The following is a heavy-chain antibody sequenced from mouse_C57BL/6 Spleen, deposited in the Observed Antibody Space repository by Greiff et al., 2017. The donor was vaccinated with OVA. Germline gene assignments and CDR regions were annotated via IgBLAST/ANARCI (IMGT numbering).Heavy chain of an antibody. V-gene: IGHV1-61*01. J-gene: IGHJ4*01. CDR2: IYPSDSET. D-gene: IGHD3-1*01. CDR1: GYTFTSYW. CDR3: ERYVPGYYAMDY. Sequence: QVQLQQPGAELVRPGSSVKLSCKASGYTFTSYWMDWVKQRPGQGLEWIGNIYPSDSETHYNQKFKDKATLTVDKSSSTAYMQLSSLTSEDSAVYYCERYVPGYYAMDYWGQGTSVTVSS.